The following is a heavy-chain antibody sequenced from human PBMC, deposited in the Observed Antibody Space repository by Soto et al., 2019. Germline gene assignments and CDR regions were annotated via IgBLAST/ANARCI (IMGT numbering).Heavy chain of an antibody. CDR3: ARGPGGFGDFSLDY. Sequence: QVQLQESGPGLVKPSETLSLSCGVSGGSISQYYWSWIRQPAGKGLEWIGRIYSGGSTNYNASLEGRVTMSVDTSKNQFSLELSSVTAADTAVYYCARGPGGFGDFSLDYWGQGTLVTVSS. J-gene: IGHJ4*02. V-gene: IGHV4-4*07. CDR1: GGSISQYY. CDR2: IYSGGST. D-gene: IGHD3-10*01.